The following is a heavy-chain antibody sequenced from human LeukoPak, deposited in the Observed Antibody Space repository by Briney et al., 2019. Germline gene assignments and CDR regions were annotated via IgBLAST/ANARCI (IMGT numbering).Heavy chain of an antibody. CDR2: IYYSGRT. CDR3: ARRRYYDGSGYLE. V-gene: IGHV4-39*01. Sequence: KPSEALSLTCSVPGDSISRSDSYWDWIRQPPGKGLEWIGTIYYSGRTYYSPSLNSRVTMSVDTSSNQFSLNLRFVTAADTAVYYCARRRYYDGSGYLEWGQGTLLSVSS. D-gene: IGHD3-22*01. CDR1: GDSISRSDSY. J-gene: IGHJ1*01.